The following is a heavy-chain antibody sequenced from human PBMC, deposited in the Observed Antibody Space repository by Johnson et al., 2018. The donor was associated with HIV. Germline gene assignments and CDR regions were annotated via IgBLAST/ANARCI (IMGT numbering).Heavy chain of an antibody. CDR2: ISSDGSNK. CDR3: TQTGFRGEDAFDI. D-gene: IGHD3-10*01. Sequence: QVQLVESGGGVVQPGGSLRLSCVASGFTFSRYGMQWVRQAPGKGLECGAVISSDGSNKYYADSVKGRFTISRDNAKNSLYLQMNSLRAEDTAVYYCTQTGFRGEDAFDIWGQGTIVTVSS. CDR1: GFTFSRYG. J-gene: IGHJ3*02. V-gene: IGHV3-30*03.